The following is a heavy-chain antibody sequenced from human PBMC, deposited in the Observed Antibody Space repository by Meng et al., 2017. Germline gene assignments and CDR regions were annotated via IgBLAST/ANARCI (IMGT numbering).Heavy chain of an antibody. CDR2: INSDGSST. CDR3: ARTYYYDSSGYYYYGMDV. Sequence: GESLKISCAASGFTFSSYWMHWVRQAPGKGLVWVSRINSDGSSTSYADSVKGRFTISRDNAKNTLYLQMNSLRAEDTAVYYCARTYYYDSSGYYYYGMDVWARGTAATVSS. D-gene: IGHD3-22*01. V-gene: IGHV3-74*01. CDR1: GFTFSSYW. J-gene: IGHJ6*02.